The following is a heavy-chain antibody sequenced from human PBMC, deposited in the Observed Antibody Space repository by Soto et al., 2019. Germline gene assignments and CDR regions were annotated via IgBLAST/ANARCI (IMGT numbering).Heavy chain of an antibody. CDR1: GGTFSSYA. J-gene: IGHJ6*02. CDR3: ARCWIAAADDYYYYGMDV. Sequence: EASVKVSCKASGGTFSSYAISWVRQAPGQGLEWMGGIIPIFGTANYAQKFQGRVTITADESTSTAYMELSSLRSEDTAVYYCARCWIAAADDYYYYGMDVWGQGTTVTVSS. D-gene: IGHD6-13*01. CDR2: IIPIFGTA. V-gene: IGHV1-69*13.